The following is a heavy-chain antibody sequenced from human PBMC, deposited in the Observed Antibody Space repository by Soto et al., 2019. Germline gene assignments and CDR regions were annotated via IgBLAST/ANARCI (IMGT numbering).Heavy chain of an antibody. CDR2: IYYSGST. CDR3: ARTPGY. J-gene: IGHJ4*02. CDR1: GGTIGSGGYY. V-gene: IGHV4-31*03. Sequence: SQILSVTNTVSGGTIGSGGYYWSWIRQHPGKGLEWIGYIYYSGSTYYNPSLKSRVTISVDTSKNQFSLKLSSVTAADTAVYYCARTPGYWGQGTLVPVSS.